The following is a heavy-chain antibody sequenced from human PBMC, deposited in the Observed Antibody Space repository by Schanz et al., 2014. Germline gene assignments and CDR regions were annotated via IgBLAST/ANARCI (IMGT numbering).Heavy chain of an antibody. CDR3: VTEKRMESGTWAKAFDI. D-gene: IGHD3-3*01. CDR2: INPSGGST. CDR1: GYTFTSYY. J-gene: IGHJ3*02. V-gene: IGHV1-46*01. Sequence: QGQLVQSGAEVKKPGASVKVSCKASGYTFTSYYMHWVRQAPGQGLEWMGIINPSGGSTSYAQKFQGRFTMTRDTSTTTVYMELSSLRSDDTAMYYCVTEKRMESGTWAKAFDIWGQGTWVTVSS.